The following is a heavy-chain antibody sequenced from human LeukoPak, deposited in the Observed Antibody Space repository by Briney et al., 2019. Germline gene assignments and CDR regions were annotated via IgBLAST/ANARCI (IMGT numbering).Heavy chain of an antibody. V-gene: IGHV4-59*11. Sequence: SETLSLTCTVYGGSISSHYWSWIRQPPGKGLEWIGYIYYSGSTNYNPSLKSRVTISVDTSKNQFSLKLSSVTAADTAVYYCARFFSSSWQYYYYYMDVWGKGTTVTVSS. CDR2: IYYSGST. CDR1: GGSISSHY. D-gene: IGHD6-13*01. J-gene: IGHJ6*03. CDR3: ARFFSSSWQYYYYYMDV.